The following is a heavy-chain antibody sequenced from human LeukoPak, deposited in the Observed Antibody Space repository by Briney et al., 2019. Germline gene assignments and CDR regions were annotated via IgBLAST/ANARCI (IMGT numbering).Heavy chain of an antibody. V-gene: IGHV4-31*03. D-gene: IGHD3-3*01. CDR3: ARTGRFWSGYYLDY. J-gene: IGHJ4*02. CDR1: GGSISSGGYY. CDR2: IYYSGST. Sequence: PSQTLSLTCTVSGGSISSGGYYWSWIRQHPGKGLEWIGYIYYSGSTYYNPSLKSRVTISVDTSKNQFSLKLSSVTAADTAVYYCARTGRFWSGYYLDYWGQGTLVTVSS.